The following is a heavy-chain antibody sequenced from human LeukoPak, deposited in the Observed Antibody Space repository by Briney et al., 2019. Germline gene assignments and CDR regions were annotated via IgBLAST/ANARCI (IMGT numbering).Heavy chain of an antibody. J-gene: IGHJ4*02. CDR2: INHSGST. V-gene: IGHV4-34*01. Sequence: PSETLSLTCAVYGGSFSGYYWSWIRQPPGKGLEWIGEINHSGSTNYNPSLKSRVTISVDTSKSQFFLKLSSVTAADTAVYYCARGPHDSSGFLFYWGQGTLVTVSS. D-gene: IGHD3-22*01. CDR1: GGSFSGYY. CDR3: ARGPHDSSGFLFY.